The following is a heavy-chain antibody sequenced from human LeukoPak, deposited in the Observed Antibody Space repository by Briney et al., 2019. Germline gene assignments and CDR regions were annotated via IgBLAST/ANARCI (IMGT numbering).Heavy chain of an antibody. V-gene: IGHV4-39*07. CDR2: IYYSGST. CDR3: ARGVAAAGTDY. D-gene: IGHD6-13*01. Sequence: KSSETLSLTCTVSGDSISSSTYNWGWVRQPPGKGLEYIASIYYSGSTYYNPSLKSRVSISVDTSKNQFSLKLSSVTAADTAVYYCARGVAAAGTDYWGQGTLVTVSS. J-gene: IGHJ4*02. CDR1: GDSISSSTYN.